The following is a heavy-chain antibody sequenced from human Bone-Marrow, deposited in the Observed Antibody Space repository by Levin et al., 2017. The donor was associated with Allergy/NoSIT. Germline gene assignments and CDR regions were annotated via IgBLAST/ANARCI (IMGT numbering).Heavy chain of an antibody. CDR1: GGSVSSGSYY. V-gene: IGHV4-61*01. CDR3: ARGDSDFWSGDNNWFDP. J-gene: IGHJ5*02. Sequence: GSLRLSCTVSGGSVSSGSYYWSWIRQPPGKGLEWIGYIYYSGSTNYNPSLKSRVTISVDTSKNQFSLKLSSVTAADTAVYYCARGDSDFWSGDNNWFDPWGQGTLVTVSS. CDR2: IYYSGST. D-gene: IGHD3-3*01.